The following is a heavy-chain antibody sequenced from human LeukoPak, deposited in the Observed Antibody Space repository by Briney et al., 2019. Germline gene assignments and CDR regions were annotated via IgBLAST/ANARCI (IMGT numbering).Heavy chain of an antibody. CDR2: IYSGGST. CDR1: GFTVSSNY. CDR3: ARDSTGWNYFDY. D-gene: IGHD6-19*01. V-gene: IGHV3-53*01. Sequence: GGSLRLSCAASGFTVSSNYMSWVRQAPGKGLEWVSIIYSGGSTDYADSEKGRFTISRDNSKNTLYLQMNSLSAEDTAMYYCARDSTGWNYFDYWGQGTLVTVSS. J-gene: IGHJ4*02.